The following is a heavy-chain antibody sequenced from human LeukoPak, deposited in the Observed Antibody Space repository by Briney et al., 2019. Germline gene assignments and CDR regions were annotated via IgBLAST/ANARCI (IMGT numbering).Heavy chain of an antibody. CDR2: IYYSGST. CDR3: ARARGGSYVFDY. V-gene: IGHV4-59*12. J-gene: IGHJ4*02. Sequence: SETLSLTCTVSGGSISSYYWSWIRQPPGKGLEWIGYIYYSGSTDYNPSLKSRVTMSVDASKNQFSLKLSSVTAADTAVYYCARARGGSYVFDYWGQGTLVTVSS. CDR1: GGSISSYY. D-gene: IGHD1-26*01.